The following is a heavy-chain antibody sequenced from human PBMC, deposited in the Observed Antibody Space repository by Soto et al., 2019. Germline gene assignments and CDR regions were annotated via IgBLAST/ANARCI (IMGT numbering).Heavy chain of an antibody. D-gene: IGHD3-9*01. J-gene: IGHJ5*02. CDR1: GFTFSSYA. CDR3: AKDWTGYSPANWFDP. Sequence: GGSLRLSCAASGFTFSSYAMSWVRQAPGKGLEWVSSISGSGGSTYYADSVKGRFTISRDNSKNTLDLQMNSLRAEDTAVYYCAKDWTGYSPANWFDPWGQGTLVTVSS. CDR2: ISGSGGST. V-gene: IGHV3-23*01.